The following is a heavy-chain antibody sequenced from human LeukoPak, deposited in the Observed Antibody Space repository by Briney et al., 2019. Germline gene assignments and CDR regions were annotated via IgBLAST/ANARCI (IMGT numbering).Heavy chain of an antibody. D-gene: IGHD6-13*01. CDR1: GFTFSSYA. J-gene: IGHJ6*02. CDR3: ERVGYTSYYYYGMDV. V-gene: IGHV3-64*01. Sequence: GGSLRLSCAASGFTFSSYAMHWVRQAPGKGLEYVSAISSNGGSTYYANSVKGRFTISRDNSKNTLYLQMGSLRAEDMAVYYCERVGYTSYYYYGMDVWGQGTTVTVSS. CDR2: ISSNGGST.